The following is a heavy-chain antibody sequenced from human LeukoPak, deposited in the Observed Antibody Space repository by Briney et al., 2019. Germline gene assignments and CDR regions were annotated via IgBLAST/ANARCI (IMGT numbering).Heavy chain of an antibody. V-gene: IGHV3-11*01. Sequence: GGSLRLSCAASGFTFSDYYMSWIRQAPGKGLEWVSYISSSGSTVYYADSVKGRFTISRDNAKNSLYLQMNSLRAEDTAVYYCARGQDYGSGSYLTLIDYWGQGTLVTVSS. CDR3: ARGQDYGSGSYLTLIDY. CDR2: ISSSGSTV. J-gene: IGHJ4*02. D-gene: IGHD3-10*01. CDR1: GFTFSDYY.